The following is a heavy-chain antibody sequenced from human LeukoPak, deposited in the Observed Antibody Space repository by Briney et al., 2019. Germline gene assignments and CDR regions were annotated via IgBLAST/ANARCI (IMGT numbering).Heavy chain of an antibody. CDR2: IYYSGST. Sequence: PSETLSLTCTVSGGSISSYYWSWIRQPPGKGLEWIGYIYYSGSTNYNPSLKSRVTISVDTSKNQFSLKLSSVTAADTAVYHCATSPGADYGGDHWFDPWGQGTLVTVSS. V-gene: IGHV4-59*01. CDR3: ATSPGADYGGDHWFDP. J-gene: IGHJ5*02. CDR1: GGSISSYY. D-gene: IGHD4-23*01.